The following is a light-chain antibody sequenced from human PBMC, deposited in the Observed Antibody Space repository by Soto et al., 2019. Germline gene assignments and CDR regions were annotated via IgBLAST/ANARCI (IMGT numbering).Light chain of an antibody. CDR1: SSDVGGYNY. CDR2: DVS. Sequence: QSVLTQPASVSGSPGQSITISCTGSSSDVGGYNYVSWYQQYPGKVPKLMIYDVSIRPSGVSNRFSGSKSGNTASLTISGLQADDEADYYCSSYIGSTTVIFGGGTKVTVL. CDR3: SSYIGSTTVI. V-gene: IGLV2-14*01. J-gene: IGLJ2*01.